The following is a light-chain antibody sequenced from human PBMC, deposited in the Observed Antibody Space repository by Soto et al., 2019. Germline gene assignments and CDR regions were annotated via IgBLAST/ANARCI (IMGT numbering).Light chain of an antibody. Sequence: DIQMTQSPSTLSASVGDRVTITCRASQSIGSWLAWYQQKPGKAPKLLIYRASSLESEVPSRFSGSESGTEFTLIINSLQPDDFATYYCQQYNVYPWTFGQGTKEEIK. CDR3: QQYNVYPWT. V-gene: IGKV1-5*03. CDR2: RAS. CDR1: QSIGSW. J-gene: IGKJ1*01.